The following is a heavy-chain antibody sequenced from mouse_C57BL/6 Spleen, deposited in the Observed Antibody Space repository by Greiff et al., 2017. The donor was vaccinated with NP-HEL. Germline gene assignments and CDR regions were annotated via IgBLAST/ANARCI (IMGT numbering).Heavy chain of an antibody. CDR1: GFSLTSYA. V-gene: IGHV2-9-1*01. CDR2: IWTGGGT. D-gene: IGHD2-4*01. Sequence: VQRVESGPGLVAPSQSLSITCTVSGFSLTSYAISWVRQPPGKGLEWLGVIWTGGGTNYNSALKSRLSISKDNSKSQVFLKMNSLQTDDTARYYCARIDYDDFYYFDYWGQGTTLTVSS. J-gene: IGHJ2*01. CDR3: ARIDYDDFYYFDY.